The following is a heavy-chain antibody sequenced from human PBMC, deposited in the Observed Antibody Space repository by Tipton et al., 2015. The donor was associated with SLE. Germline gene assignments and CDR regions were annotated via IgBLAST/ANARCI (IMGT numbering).Heavy chain of an antibody. D-gene: IGHD5-24*01. CDR3: ARGAGWLIDY. J-gene: IGHJ4*02. CDR1: GFVLGSYW. CDR2: IKQDGSEK. V-gene: IGHV3-7*03. Sequence: SLRLSCTDSGFVLGSYWMSWVRQAPGKGLEWVANIKQDGSEKYYVDSVKGRFTISRDNAKTSLYLQINSLRAEDTAVYYCARGAGWLIDYWGQGTLVTVSS.